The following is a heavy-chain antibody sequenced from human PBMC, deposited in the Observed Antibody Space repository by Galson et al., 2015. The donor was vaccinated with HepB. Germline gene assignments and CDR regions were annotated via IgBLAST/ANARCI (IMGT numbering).Heavy chain of an antibody. CDR3: ARDPPLGAPFDY. V-gene: IGHV3-9*01. Sequence: SLRLSCAASAFTFDGYAMHWVRQAPGKGLEWVSSISWNSGSRDYAASVKGRFTIYRDNAKNSLYLQMNSLRVEDTAIYYCARDPPLGAPFDYWGQGTLVTVSS. CDR2: ISWNSGSR. CDR1: AFTFDGYA. J-gene: IGHJ4*02. D-gene: IGHD7-27*01.